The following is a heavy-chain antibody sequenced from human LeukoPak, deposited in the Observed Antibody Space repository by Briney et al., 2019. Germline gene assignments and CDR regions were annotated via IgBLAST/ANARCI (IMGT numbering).Heavy chain of an antibody. D-gene: IGHD3-9*01. V-gene: IGHV3-30-3*01. Sequence: PGGSLRLSCAASGFTFSSYAMHWVRQAPGKGLEWVAVISYDGSNKYYADSVKGRFTISRDNSKNTLYLQMNSLRAEDTAVYYCARGDYDILTGYSKNAFDIWGQGTMVTVSS. J-gene: IGHJ3*02. CDR2: ISYDGSNK. CDR3: ARGDYDILTGYSKNAFDI. CDR1: GFTFSSYA.